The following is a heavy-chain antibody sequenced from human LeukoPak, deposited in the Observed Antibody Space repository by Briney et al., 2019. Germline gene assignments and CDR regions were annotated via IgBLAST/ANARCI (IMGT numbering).Heavy chain of an antibody. Sequence: SETLSLTCSVSGGSITSTDHYWGWIRQPPGKGLEWVGTIYNGATIYYNPSLRSRVSLSADTSKNQFSLKLNSVTAADTAVYYCARPGLPYYYGSGSHEDYWGQGTLVTVSS. J-gene: IGHJ4*02. CDR2: IYNGATI. CDR3: ARPGLPYYYGSGSHEDY. CDR1: GGSITSTDHY. D-gene: IGHD3-10*01. V-gene: IGHV4-39*01.